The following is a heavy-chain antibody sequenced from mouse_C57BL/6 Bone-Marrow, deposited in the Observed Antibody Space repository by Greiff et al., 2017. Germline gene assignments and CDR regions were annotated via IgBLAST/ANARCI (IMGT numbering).Heavy chain of an antibody. J-gene: IGHJ4*01. CDR1: GFTFSSYA. CDR2: ISDGGSYT. Sequence: EVMLVESGGGLVKPGGSLQLSCAASGFTFSSYAMSWVRQTPEKRLARVAPISDGGSYTYSPDNVKGRFTISRDNAKNNLYLQMSHLKSEDTAMYYCARGRPVSYAMDYWGQGTSVTVSS. CDR3: ARGRPVSYAMDY. V-gene: IGHV5-4*03.